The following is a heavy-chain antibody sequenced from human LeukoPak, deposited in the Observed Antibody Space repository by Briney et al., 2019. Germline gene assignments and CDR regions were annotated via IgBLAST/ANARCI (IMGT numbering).Heavy chain of an antibody. Sequence: SETLSLTCTVSGGSISSYYWSWIRQAPGKGLEWIGNIYYSGSTNYNPSLKSRVTISVDTSKNQFSLKLSSVTAADTAVYYCARSYDTNFDYWGQGTLVTVSS. CDR1: GGSISSYY. D-gene: IGHD3-3*01. J-gene: IGHJ4*02. V-gene: IGHV4-59*01. CDR2: IYYSGST. CDR3: ARSYDTNFDY.